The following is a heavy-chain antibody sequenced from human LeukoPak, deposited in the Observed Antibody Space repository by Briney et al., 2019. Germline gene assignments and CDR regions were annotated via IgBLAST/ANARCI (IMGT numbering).Heavy chain of an antibody. V-gene: IGHV1-46*01. CDR2: INPSGGST. Sequence: ASVKVSCKASGYNFISYYMHWVRQAPGQGLEWMGIINPSGGSTSHAQKFQDRVTMTRDTSTSTVYMELSSLKSEDTAVYYCAREDVVLVDAVRYYYYGMDVRGQGTTVTVSS. J-gene: IGHJ6*02. CDR1: GYNFISYY. D-gene: IGHD2-8*01. CDR3: AREDVVLVDAVRYYYYGMDV.